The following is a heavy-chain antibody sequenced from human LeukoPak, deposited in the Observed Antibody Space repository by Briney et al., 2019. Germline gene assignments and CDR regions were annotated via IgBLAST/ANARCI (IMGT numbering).Heavy chain of an antibody. V-gene: IGHV4-59*01. D-gene: IGHD6-19*01. Sequence: KPSETLSLTCTVSGGSISSYCWSWIRQPPGKGLEWIGYIVYVGSTNYNPSLKSRVTISVDTSKNQFSLELSYVTAADTAVYYCARTTPIAVAGTGGTSCFDPWGQGTLVTVSS. CDR2: IVYVGST. CDR1: GGSISSYC. J-gene: IGHJ5*02. CDR3: ARTTPIAVAGTGGTSCFDP.